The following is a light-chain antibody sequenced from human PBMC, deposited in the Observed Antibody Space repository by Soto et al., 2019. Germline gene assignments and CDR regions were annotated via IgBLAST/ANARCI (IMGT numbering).Light chain of an antibody. CDR2: GAS. CDR3: QQYYDWPLVT. CDR1: QSIRSN. Sequence: MTQSPATLSVSPGERVTFSFRASQSIRSNLAWYQQKPGHAPRPLIYGASTRATHIPDRFSGSGSETEFTLSVSSLQSEDFAIYYCQQYYDWPLVTFGGGTKVDI. J-gene: IGKJ4*01. V-gene: IGKV3-15*01.